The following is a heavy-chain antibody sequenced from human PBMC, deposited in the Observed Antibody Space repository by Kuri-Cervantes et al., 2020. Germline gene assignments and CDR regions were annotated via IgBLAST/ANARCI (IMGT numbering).Heavy chain of an antibody. D-gene: IGHD3-10*01. CDR1: GFTFSDYY. CDR2: ICSSGSTI. J-gene: IGHJ6*02. Sequence: GESLRLSCAASGFTFSDYYMIWIRQAPRKELEWVSYICSSGSTIYYADSVKGRFTISRDNAKNSLYLQMNSLRAADTAVYYCARDPQHDYYGSGSYYSGYYYYGMDVWGQGTTVTVSS. V-gene: IGHV3-11*01. CDR3: ARDPQHDYYGSGSYYSGYYYYGMDV.